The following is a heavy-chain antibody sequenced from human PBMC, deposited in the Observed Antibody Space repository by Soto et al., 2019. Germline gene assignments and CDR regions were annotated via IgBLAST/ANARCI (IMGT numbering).Heavy chain of an antibody. D-gene: IGHD6-19*01. CDR2: ISGSGGST. J-gene: IGHJ4*02. CDR3: AKLQGRVAVAGSDY. CDR1: GFTFSSYA. Sequence: GGSLRLSCAASGFTFSSYAMSWVRQAPGKGLEWVSAISGSGGSTYYTDSVKGRFTISRDNSKNTLYLQMNSLRAEDTAVYYCAKLQGRVAVAGSDYWGQGTLVTVSS. V-gene: IGHV3-23*01.